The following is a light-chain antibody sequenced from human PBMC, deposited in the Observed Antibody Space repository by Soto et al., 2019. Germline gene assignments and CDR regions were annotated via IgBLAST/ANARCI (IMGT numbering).Light chain of an antibody. V-gene: IGLV2-14*03. CDR3: SAHTTSSLYV. CDR2: DVS. J-gene: IGLJ1*01. Sequence: QSALTQPASVSGSPGQSITVSCTGTSSDVGAYNFVAWYQQHPGKAPKVILYDVSDRPSGVSSRFSGSKSGNTASLTISGLQAEDEADYHCSAHTTSSLYVFGSGTKLTVL. CDR1: SSDVGAYNF.